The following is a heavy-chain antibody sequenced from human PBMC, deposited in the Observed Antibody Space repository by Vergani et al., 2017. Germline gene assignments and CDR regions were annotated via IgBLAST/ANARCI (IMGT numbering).Heavy chain of an antibody. D-gene: IGHD3-22*01. CDR2: IYHSGVT. CDR1: GYSIRAGYF. Sequence: QLQLHKSGPGLVKPPGTLSLTCAVSGYSIRAGYFWAWIRQTPGKGLEWIGNIYHSGVTHYNPSFNNRVTLSVDASKNQFSLKLSSVTAADTAVYYCARARSGYLHHFDYWGQGTLVTVSS. V-gene: IGHV4-38-2*01. J-gene: IGHJ4*02. CDR3: ARARSGYLHHFDY.